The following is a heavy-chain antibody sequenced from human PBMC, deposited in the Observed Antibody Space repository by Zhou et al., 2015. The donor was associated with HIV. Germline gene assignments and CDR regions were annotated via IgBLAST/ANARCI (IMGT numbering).Heavy chain of an antibody. D-gene: IGHD5-24*01. CDR1: GGTFSNYA. CDR2: IIPISGTV. J-gene: IGHJ4*02. Sequence: QVQLVQSGAEMKKPGSSVKVSCKASGGTFSNYAITWVRQAPGQGLEWMGAIIPISGTVKYVQNFQGRVTITADESTSTAYMDLSSLKSEDTAVYYCARAPTRGGMYYFDYWGQGTLVTVSS. CDR3: ARAPTRGGMYYFDY. V-gene: IGHV1-69*01.